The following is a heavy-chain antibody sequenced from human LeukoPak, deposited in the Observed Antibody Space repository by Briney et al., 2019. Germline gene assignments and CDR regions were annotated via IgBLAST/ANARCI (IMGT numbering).Heavy chain of an antibody. V-gene: IGHV1-46*01. D-gene: IGHD3-10*01. Sequence: GASVNVSCEASGYTFTSYYMHWVRQAPGQGLEWMGIINPSGGSTSYAQKFQGRVTMTRDMSTSTVYMELSSLRSEDTAVYYCAREGGYYYGSGAPPLVMDVWGKGTTVTVSS. CDR2: INPSGGST. CDR3: AREGGYYYGSGAPPLVMDV. J-gene: IGHJ6*04. CDR1: GYTFTSYY.